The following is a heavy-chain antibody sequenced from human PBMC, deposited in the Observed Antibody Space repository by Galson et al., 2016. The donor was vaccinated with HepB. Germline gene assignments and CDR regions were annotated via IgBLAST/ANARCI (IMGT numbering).Heavy chain of an antibody. D-gene: IGHD6-13*01. V-gene: IGHV4-39*01. CDR2: IYYRGST. CDR1: GDSIANSAYY. J-gene: IGHJ4*02. Sequence: ETLSLTCTVSGDSIANSAYYWGWIRQPPGKGLEWIGTIYYRGSTYYNPSLKSRVTISIDTSKNTFSLRLSSVTAEETAVYYCARHHSTTAAIGAFASWGQGALVAVSS. CDR3: ARHHSTTAAIGAFAS.